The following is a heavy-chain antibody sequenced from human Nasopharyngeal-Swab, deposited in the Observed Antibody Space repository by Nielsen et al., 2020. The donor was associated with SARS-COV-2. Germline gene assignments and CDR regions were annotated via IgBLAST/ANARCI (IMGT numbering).Heavy chain of an antibody. J-gene: IGHJ4*02. CDR3: AKDRGVGALDY. V-gene: IGHV3-23*01. Sequence: GESLKISCEASGFPFSSYAMSWVRQAPGKGLEWVSAIRGSGGSTYYADSVKGRFTISRDNSKNTPYLQMNSLRAEDPAVYYCAKDRGVGALDYWGQGTLVTVSS. CDR1: GFPFSSYA. D-gene: IGHD1-26*01. CDR2: IRGSGGST.